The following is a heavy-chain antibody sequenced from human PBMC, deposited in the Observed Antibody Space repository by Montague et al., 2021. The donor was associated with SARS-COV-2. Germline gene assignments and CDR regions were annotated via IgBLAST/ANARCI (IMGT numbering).Heavy chain of an antibody. Sequence: TLSLTCTVSGGSISSGCYYWSWIRQHPGRGLEWIGYIHYSGSTYYNPSLKSRVTISVGTSKNQLSLRLSAVTAADTAVYYCARQPTLETCGGDCYLDALDIWGQGTLVTVSS. V-gene: IGHV4-31*03. CDR3: ARQPTLETCGGDCYLDALDI. CDR2: IHYSGST. D-gene: IGHD2-21*02. CDR1: GGSISSGCYY. J-gene: IGHJ3*02.